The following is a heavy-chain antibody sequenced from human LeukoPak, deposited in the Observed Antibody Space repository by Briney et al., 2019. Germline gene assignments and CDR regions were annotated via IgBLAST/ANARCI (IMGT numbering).Heavy chain of an antibody. V-gene: IGHV4-34*01. CDR2: INHSGST. J-gene: IGHJ4*02. D-gene: IGHD2-15*01. CDR3: ARGRGDIL. CDR1: GGSFSGYY. Sequence: SETLSLTCAVYGGSFSGYYWSWIRQPLGKGLEWIGEINHSGSTNYNPSLKSRVTISVDTSKNQFSLKLSSVTAADTAVYYCARGRGDILWGQGTLVTVSS.